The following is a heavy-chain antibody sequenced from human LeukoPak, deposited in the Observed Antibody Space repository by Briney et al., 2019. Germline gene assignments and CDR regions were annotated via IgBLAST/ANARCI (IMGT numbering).Heavy chain of an antibody. Sequence: SETLSLTCAVSGYSISSGYYWGWIRQPPGKGLEWIGSIYHSGSTYYNPSLKSRVTISVDTSKNQFSLKLSSVTAADTAVNYCARLYYDFWSGYSYFDYWGQGTLVTVSS. V-gene: IGHV4-38-2*01. CDR3: ARLYYDFWSGYSYFDY. CDR2: IYHSGST. CDR1: GYSISSGYY. J-gene: IGHJ4*02. D-gene: IGHD3-3*01.